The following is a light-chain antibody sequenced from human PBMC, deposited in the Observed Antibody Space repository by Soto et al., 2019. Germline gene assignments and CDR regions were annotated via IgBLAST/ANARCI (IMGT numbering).Light chain of an antibody. V-gene: IGKV3-20*01. J-gene: IGKJ4*01. CDR3: QQYGGSPT. Sequence: EIVLTQSPGTLALSPGERATLSCRASQSVSSNYLAWYQQKAGQAPRFLIYGASRSATGIPDRFSGSGSGTDFTLTISRLEPEDSAVYFCQQYGGSPTFGGGTKVEIK. CDR2: GAS. CDR1: QSVSSNY.